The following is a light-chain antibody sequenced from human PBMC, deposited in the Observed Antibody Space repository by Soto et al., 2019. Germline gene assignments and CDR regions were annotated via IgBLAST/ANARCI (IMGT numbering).Light chain of an antibody. CDR3: HQRSNWPIT. J-gene: IGKJ5*01. CDR2: DAS. Sequence: EIVLTQSPATLSLSPGERATLSCRASQSVSSYLAWYQQKPGQAPRLPIYDASNRATGIPARFSGSGSGTDFTLTISSLEPEDFAVYYCHQRSNWPITFGQGTRLEI. V-gene: IGKV3-11*01. CDR1: QSVSSY.